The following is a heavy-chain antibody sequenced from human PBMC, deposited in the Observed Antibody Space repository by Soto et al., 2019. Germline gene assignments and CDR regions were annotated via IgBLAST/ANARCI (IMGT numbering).Heavy chain of an antibody. CDR2: IIPIFGTA. Sequence: QVQLVQSGAEVKKPGSSVKVSCKASGGTFSSYAISWVRQAPGQGLEWMGGIIPIFGTANYAQKFQGRVTITADESTSKAYIELSSLRSEDTAVYYCARDGPPTTVTPGDDYWGQGTLVTVSS. CDR1: GGTFSSYA. D-gene: IGHD4-17*01. V-gene: IGHV1-69*01. J-gene: IGHJ4*02. CDR3: ARDGPPTTVTPGDDY.